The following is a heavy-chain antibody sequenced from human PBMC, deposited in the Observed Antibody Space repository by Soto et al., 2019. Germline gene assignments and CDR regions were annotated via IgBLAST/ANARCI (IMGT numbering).Heavy chain of an antibody. J-gene: IGHJ3*02. CDR3: ATYTTYYYDSSGYLGAVDS. CDR2: FDPEDGET. D-gene: IGHD3-22*01. V-gene: IGHV1-24*01. CDR1: GSTIPELS. Sequence: ALVKLSCAFSGSTIPELSMYWVRKDPGKLLEWMGGFDPEDGETIYAQKFQGRVTMTEDTSTDTAYMELSSLRSEDTAVYYCATYTTYYYDSSGYLGAVDSWGQGTMVTVSS.